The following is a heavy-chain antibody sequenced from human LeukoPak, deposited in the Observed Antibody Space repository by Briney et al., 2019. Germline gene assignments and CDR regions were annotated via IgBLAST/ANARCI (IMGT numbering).Heavy chain of an antibody. Sequence: ASVKVSCKASGYTFTTYTMHWVRQAPGQRLEWMGWINIDNGNTKSSQKLQGRVTITRDTSASTAYMELSSLRAEDTAVYYCARGGWSSVWYGDAFDIWGQGTMVTVSS. CDR3: ARGGWSSVWYGDAFDI. CDR1: GYTFTTYT. CDR2: INIDNGNT. D-gene: IGHD6-19*01. V-gene: IGHV1-3*04. J-gene: IGHJ3*02.